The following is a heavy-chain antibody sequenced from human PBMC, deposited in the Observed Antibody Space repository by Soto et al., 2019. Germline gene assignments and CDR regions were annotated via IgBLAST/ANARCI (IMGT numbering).Heavy chain of an antibody. J-gene: IGHJ4*02. Sequence: EVQLLESGGGLVQPGGSLRLSCAASGFIFRDYAMTWVRQAPGKGLEWVSSISGGAISTYYADSVKGRFTVSRDNSKNTLYLQMSSLRAEDTAIYYCAKEARTYCGTAGDNWGRGTLVTVSS. D-gene: IGHD2-21*01. CDR3: AKEARTYCGTAGDN. CDR1: GFIFRDYA. V-gene: IGHV3-23*01. CDR2: ISGGAIST.